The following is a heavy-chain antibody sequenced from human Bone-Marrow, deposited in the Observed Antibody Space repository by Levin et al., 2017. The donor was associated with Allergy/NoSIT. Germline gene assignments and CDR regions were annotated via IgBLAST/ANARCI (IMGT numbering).Heavy chain of an antibody. V-gene: IGHV3-9*01. J-gene: IGHJ6*02. CDR2: ISWNSGSI. CDR1: GFTFDDYA. D-gene: IGHD2-15*01. CDR3: AKGRRFGGYCSGGSCYSDRDPYYYYYYGMDV. Sequence: GGSLRLSCAASGFTFDDYAMHWVRQAPGKGLEWVSGISWNSGSIGYADSVKGRFTISRDNAKNSLYLQMNSLRAEDTALYYCAKGRRFGGYCSGGSCYSDRDPYYYYYYGMDVWGQGTTVTVSS.